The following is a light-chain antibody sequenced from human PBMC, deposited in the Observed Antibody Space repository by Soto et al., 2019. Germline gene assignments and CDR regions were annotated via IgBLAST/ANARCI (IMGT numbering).Light chain of an antibody. CDR3: QQRSNWQGAT. J-gene: IGKJ4*01. Sequence: ETVLTQSPATQSLSPGVRATLSCRASQSVSSYLAWYQQKPGQAPRLLIYDASSRATGIPDRFSGSGSGTDFTLTISDVQPEDFAVYYCQQRSNWQGATFGGGTKVDIK. V-gene: IGKV3-11*01. CDR2: DAS. CDR1: QSVSSY.